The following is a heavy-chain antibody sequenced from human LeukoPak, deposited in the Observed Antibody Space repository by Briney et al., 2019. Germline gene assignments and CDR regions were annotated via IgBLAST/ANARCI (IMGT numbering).Heavy chain of an antibody. V-gene: IGHV1-69*05. CDR1: GGTFSSYA. D-gene: IGHD4-11*01. CDR2: IIPIFGTA. J-gene: IGHJ4*02. Sequence: SVKVSCKASGGTFSSYAISWVRQAPGQGLEWMGGIIPIFGTANYAQKFQGRVTITTDESTSTAYMELSSLRSEDTAVYYCARDRGYSNHFDYWGQGTLVTVSS. CDR3: ARDRGYSNHFDY.